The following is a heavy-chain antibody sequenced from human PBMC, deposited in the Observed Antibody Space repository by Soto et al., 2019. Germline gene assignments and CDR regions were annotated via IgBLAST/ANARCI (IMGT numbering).Heavy chain of an antibody. V-gene: IGHV3-11*06. CDR1: GFTFSDYY. J-gene: IGHJ4*02. CDR2: ISSSSRYT. CDR3: AKRPADGIDY. D-gene: IGHD6-13*01. Sequence: QVQLVESGGGLGKPGGSLRLSCVASGFTFSDYYMSWIRQGPGKGLEWVSYISSSSRYTNYADAVKGRFTISRDNAKYSLYLQMNSLRAEDTAVYYCAKRPADGIDYWGQGTLVTVSS.